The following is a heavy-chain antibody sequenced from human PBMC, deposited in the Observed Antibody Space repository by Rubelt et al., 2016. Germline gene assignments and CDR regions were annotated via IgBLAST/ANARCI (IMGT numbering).Heavy chain of an antibody. CDR1: GEFVSSYY. Sequence: QVQLQESGPGLVKPSETLSLTCTVSGEFVSSYYWTWIRRPPQKGLEWIGYISYPGSTAYNPSPKSRATISIETARNQFSPTLSSVATADTAVYHCATMGRGKVDYWGPGTLVTVSS. CDR2: ISYPGST. D-gene: IGHD3-10*01. V-gene: IGHV4-59*02. CDR3: ATMGRGKVDY. J-gene: IGHJ4*02.